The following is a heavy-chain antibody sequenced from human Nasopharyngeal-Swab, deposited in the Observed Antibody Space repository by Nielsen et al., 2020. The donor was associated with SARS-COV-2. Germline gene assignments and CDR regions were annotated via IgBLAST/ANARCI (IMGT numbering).Heavy chain of an antibody. Sequence: GESLKISCAASGFIFSDYYMTWIRQAPGKGPEWVSNISSSGTTKYYADSVKGRFTISRDNSKNTLYLQMNSLRAEDTAVYYCARAPLGYCSGGSCLPDYWGQGTLVTVSS. CDR3: ARAPLGYCSGGSCLPDY. D-gene: IGHD2-15*01. CDR1: GFIFSDYY. J-gene: IGHJ4*02. CDR2: ISSSGTTK. V-gene: IGHV3-11*04.